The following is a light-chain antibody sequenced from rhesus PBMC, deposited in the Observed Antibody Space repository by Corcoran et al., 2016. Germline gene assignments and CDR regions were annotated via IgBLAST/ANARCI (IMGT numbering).Light chain of an antibody. V-gene: IGKV1-25*02. J-gene: IGKJ3*01. CDR3: QQYNALPLT. CDR2: YAT. CDR1: QGINND. Sequence: ASQGINNDLAWYQQQPGKAPNLLIYYATTLHSGVPSRFSGSGSGTEFTLTISSLQPEDFATYYCQQYNALPLTFGPGTKLDIK.